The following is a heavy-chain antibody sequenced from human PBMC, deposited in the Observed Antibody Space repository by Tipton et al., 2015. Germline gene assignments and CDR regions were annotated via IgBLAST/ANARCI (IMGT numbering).Heavy chain of an antibody. CDR1: GGSISSTSYY. CDR2: IYYSGDT. D-gene: IGHD3-3*01. Sequence: PGLVKPSGTLSLTCKVSGGSISSTSYYWGWIRQPPGKGLEWIGSIYYSGDTYYNPSLKSRVTISVDTSKNELSLKVSPVTAADTAVYYCAGTLWSGYADYYGMDVWGQGTTVTVSS. J-gene: IGHJ6*02. V-gene: IGHV4-39*01. CDR3: AGTLWSGYADYYGMDV.